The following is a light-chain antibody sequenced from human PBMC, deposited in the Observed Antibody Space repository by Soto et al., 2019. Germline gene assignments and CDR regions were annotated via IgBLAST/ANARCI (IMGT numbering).Light chain of an antibody. Sequence: EIVLTQSPGTLSLSPGERATLSCRASQSVSSSYLAWYQQKPGQAPRLLSYGASSRATGIPDRFSGSGSGTDFTITISRLEHEDFAVYYCQQYGSSPWTFGQGTKVEIK. CDR1: QSVSSSY. V-gene: IGKV3-20*01. CDR3: QQYGSSPWT. J-gene: IGKJ1*01. CDR2: GAS.